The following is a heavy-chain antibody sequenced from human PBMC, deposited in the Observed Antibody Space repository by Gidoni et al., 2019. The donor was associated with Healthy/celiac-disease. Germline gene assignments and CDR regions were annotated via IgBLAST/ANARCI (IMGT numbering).Heavy chain of an antibody. J-gene: IGHJ4*02. CDR1: GFTFDDYA. Sequence: EVQLVESGGGLVQPGRSLRLSCAASGFTFDDYAMHWGRQAPGKGLAWVSVMSWNSVSIGYADAVKGRCTISRDNAKNSLYLQMNSLRAEDTVLYYCAKARDYGSGSYAGVYFDYWGQGTLVTVSS. CDR2: MSWNSVSI. V-gene: IGHV3-9*01. D-gene: IGHD3-10*01. CDR3: AKARDYGSGSYAGVYFDY.